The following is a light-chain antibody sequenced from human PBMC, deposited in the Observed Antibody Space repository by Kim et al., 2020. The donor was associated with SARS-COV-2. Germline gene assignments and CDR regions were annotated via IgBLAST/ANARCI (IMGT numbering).Light chain of an antibody. CDR2: DVN. J-gene: IGLJ1*01. V-gene: IGLV2-14*01. CDR1: SSDIGGYHY. CDR3: SSYTSNSTYV. Sequence: QSALTQPASVSGSPGQSITISCTGTSSDIGGYHYVSWYQQHPGKAPKLVIYDVNKRPSGVSNRFSGSKSGNTASLTISGLQAEDETDYYCSSYTSNSTYVFGSGTKVTVL.